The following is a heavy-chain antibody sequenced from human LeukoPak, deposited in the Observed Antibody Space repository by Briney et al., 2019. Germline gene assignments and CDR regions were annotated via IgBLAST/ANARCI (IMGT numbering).Heavy chain of an antibody. CDR3: AKDYGGNYYFLDY. Sequence: GGSLRLSCAASGFTFSSYAMTWVRQAPGKGLEWVSTISGSGDSTYYADSVKGRFTISRDKSKNTLYLQTNSLRAEDTAVYYCAKDYGGNYYFLDYWGQGTLVTVSS. D-gene: IGHD1-26*01. V-gene: IGHV3-23*01. CDR1: GFTFSSYA. CDR2: ISGSGDST. J-gene: IGHJ4*02.